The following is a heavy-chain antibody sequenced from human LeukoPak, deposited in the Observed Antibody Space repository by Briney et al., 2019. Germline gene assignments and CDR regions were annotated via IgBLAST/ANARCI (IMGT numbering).Heavy chain of an antibody. Sequence: GGSLRLSCAASGFTFSSYAMSWVRQAPGKGLEWVSAISGSGGSTYYADSVKSRFTISRDNSKNTLYLQMDSLRAEDTAVYYCAKDGYYYDSSGYYYFDYWGQGTLVTVSS. J-gene: IGHJ4*02. CDR2: ISGSGGST. D-gene: IGHD3-22*01. V-gene: IGHV3-23*01. CDR3: AKDGYYYDSSGYYYFDY. CDR1: GFTFSSYA.